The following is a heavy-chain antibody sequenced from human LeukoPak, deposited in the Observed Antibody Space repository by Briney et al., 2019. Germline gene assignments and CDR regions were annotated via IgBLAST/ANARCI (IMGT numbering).Heavy chain of an antibody. V-gene: IGHV4-38-2*02. J-gene: IGHJ4*02. D-gene: IGHD6-13*01. CDR2: MYHSGSS. Sequence: SETLSLTCTVSGDSISPYYWSWIRQPPGKGLEWIGSMYHSGSSYYSPSLKSRVTISVDTSRNQFSLSLSSVTAADTAVYYCARVQIAAAGARVLYYCDHWGQGTLVTVSS. CDR1: GDSISPYY. CDR3: ARVQIAAAGARVLYYCDH.